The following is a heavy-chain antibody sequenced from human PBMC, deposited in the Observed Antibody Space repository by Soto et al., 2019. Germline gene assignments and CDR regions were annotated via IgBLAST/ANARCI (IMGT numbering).Heavy chain of an antibody. CDR2: IIPILGTA. Sequence: QVQLVQSGAEVKKPGSSVKVSCKASGGTFSSYAISWVRQAPGQGLEWMGGIIPILGTANYAQKFQGRVTITADESTSTAYMAVSCLGSEETAVYYCARCAVDTAKRPPYNWFDSWGQGTLVTVSS. CDR1: GGTFSSYA. D-gene: IGHD5-18*01. V-gene: IGHV1-69*01. CDR3: ARCAVDTAKRPPYNWFDS. J-gene: IGHJ5*01.